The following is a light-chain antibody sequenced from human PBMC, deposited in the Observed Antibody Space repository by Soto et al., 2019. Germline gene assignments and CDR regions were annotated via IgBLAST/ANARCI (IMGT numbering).Light chain of an antibody. Sequence: EIVMTQSPATLSVSPGERATLSCRASQSVSSNLAWYQQRPGQAPRLLISGASTRATGLPARFSGRKSGTEFTLTISSLQFEDFAVDFCQQYYTWPYTFGQGTNLEIK. CDR3: QQYYTWPYT. J-gene: IGKJ2*01. CDR1: QSVSSN. CDR2: GAS. V-gene: IGKV3-15*01.